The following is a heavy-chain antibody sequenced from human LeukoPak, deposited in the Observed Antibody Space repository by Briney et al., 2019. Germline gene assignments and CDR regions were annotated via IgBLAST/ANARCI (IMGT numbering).Heavy chain of an antibody. CDR1: GGSISSSSYY. Sequence: SETLSLTCTVSGGSISSSSYYWGWIRQPPGKALEWIGSIYYSGSTYYNPSLKSRVTISVDTSKNQFSLKLSSVTAADTAVYYCARPYDSSGYWDYWGQGTLVTVSS. CDR2: IYYSGST. J-gene: IGHJ4*02. D-gene: IGHD3-22*01. V-gene: IGHV4-39*01. CDR3: ARPYDSSGYWDY.